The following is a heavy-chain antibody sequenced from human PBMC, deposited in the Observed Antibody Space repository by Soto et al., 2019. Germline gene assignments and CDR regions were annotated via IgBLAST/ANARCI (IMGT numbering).Heavy chain of an antibody. V-gene: IGHV3-74*01. Sequence: PGGSLRLSCAASGFTFSSYWMHWVRQAPGKGLVWVSRINSDGGSTYYADSVKGRFTISRDNSKNTLYLQMSSLRAEDTAVYYCVKDLGSTSPFDPWGQGALVTVSS. D-gene: IGHD2-2*01. CDR3: VKDLGSTSPFDP. CDR2: INSDGGST. CDR1: GFTFSSYW. J-gene: IGHJ5*02.